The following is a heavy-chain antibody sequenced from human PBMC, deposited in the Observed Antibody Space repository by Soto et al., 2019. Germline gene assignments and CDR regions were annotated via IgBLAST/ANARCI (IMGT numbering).Heavy chain of an antibody. CDR3: AARRNQWLVPSLFDY. Sequence: SETLSLTCAVYGGSFSGYYWSWIRQPPGKGLEWIGEINHSGSTNYNPSLKSRVTISVDTSKNQFSLKLSSVTAADTAVYYCAARRNQWLVPSLFDYWGQGTLVTVSS. CDR1: GGSFSGYY. V-gene: IGHV4-34*01. J-gene: IGHJ4*02. D-gene: IGHD6-19*01. CDR2: INHSGST.